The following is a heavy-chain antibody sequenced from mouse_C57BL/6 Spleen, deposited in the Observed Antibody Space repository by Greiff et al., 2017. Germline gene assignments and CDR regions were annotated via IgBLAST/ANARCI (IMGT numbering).Heavy chain of an antibody. CDR1: GFTFSSYA. J-gene: IGHJ4*01. D-gene: IGHD2-4*01. CDR3: ARDDYDRAMDY. V-gene: IGHV5-4*01. Sequence: EVQGVESGGGLVKPGGSLKLSCAASGFTFSSYAMSWVRQTPEKRLEWVATISDGGSYTYYPDNVKGRFTISRDNSKNNLYLQMSHLESEDTAMYYCARDDYDRAMDYWGQGTSVTVSS. CDR2: ISDGGSYT.